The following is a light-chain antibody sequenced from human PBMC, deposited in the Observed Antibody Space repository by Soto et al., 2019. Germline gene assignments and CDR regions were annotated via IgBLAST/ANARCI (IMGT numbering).Light chain of an antibody. V-gene: IGKV3-20*01. CDR1: QNVKNNY. CDR2: GAS. Sequence: DIVLTQSPGTLSLSPGERATLSCRASQNVKNNYLAWYQQKPGQAPRLLIRGASSRAAGLPDSFSGSGSGTAFTLTISRLEPEDFAVYYCQQYGSSPGTFGQGTKLEIK. CDR3: QQYGSSPGT. J-gene: IGKJ2*01.